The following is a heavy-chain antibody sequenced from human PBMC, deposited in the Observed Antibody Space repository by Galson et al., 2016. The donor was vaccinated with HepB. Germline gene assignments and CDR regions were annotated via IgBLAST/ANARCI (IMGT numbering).Heavy chain of an antibody. CDR3: ARGFSPYSSGPIWFDP. Sequence: SLRLSCAASGFTFSSYDMHWVRQPTGKGLEWVSGINTGGDTYYQGSVKGRFTISRENAKNSLFLQMNSLRAEDTSVYYCARGFSPYSSGPIWFDPWGQGTLVTVSS. CDR2: INTGGDT. V-gene: IGHV3-13*01. J-gene: IGHJ5*02. D-gene: IGHD6-19*01. CDR1: GFTFSSYD.